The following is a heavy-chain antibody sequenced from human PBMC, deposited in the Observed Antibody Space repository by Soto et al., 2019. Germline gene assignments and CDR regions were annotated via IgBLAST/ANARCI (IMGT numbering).Heavy chain of an antibody. V-gene: IGHV3-7*01. D-gene: IGHD3-16*02. CDR3: XXXXXXXXXDYVWGSYRXRGYGMDV. CDR1: GFTFSSYW. Sequence: EVQLVESGGGLVQPGGSLRLSCAASGFTFSSYWMSWVRQXPXXGXXXXXXXXXDGXXKYYVDSVKGRFTISRDNAKNSLYXXMNSXXXXDTXVXYXXXXXXXXXXDYVWGSYRXRGYGMDVWGQGTTVTVSS. J-gene: IGHJ6*02. CDR2: XXXDGXXK.